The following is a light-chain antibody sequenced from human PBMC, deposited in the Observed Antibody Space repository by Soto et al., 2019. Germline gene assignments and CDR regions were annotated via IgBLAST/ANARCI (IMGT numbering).Light chain of an antibody. CDR1: QSVSSN. V-gene: IGKV3-15*01. J-gene: IGKJ5*01. CDR3: QQYNNWPIT. Sequence: EMMMTQSPATLSASPASIATLACRASQSVSSNLAWYQQKPGQAPRLLIYGASTRATGIPARFSGSGSGTEFTLTISSLQSEDFAVYYCQQYNNWPITFGQGTRLEIK. CDR2: GAS.